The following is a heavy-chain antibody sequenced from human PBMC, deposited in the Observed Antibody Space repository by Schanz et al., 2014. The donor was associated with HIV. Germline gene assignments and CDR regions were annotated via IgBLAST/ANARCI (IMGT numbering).Heavy chain of an antibody. V-gene: IGHV4-31*03. J-gene: IGHJ4*02. CDR1: GGSISSGGHY. D-gene: IGHD3-22*01. CDR3: ARVPPSDSSGYYPFDY. CDR2: MYYSGST. Sequence: QVQLQESGPGLVKPSQTLSLTCTVAGGSISSGGHYWSWIRQHPAKGLEGIGYMYYSGSTYYNPSPQSRVKISVDTSKNQFSLKLSSVTAADTAVYYCARVPPSDSSGYYPFDYWGQGTLVTVSS.